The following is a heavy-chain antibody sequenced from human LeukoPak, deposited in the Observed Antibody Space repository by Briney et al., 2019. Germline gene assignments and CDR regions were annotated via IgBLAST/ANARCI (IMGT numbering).Heavy chain of an antibody. D-gene: IGHD6-13*01. J-gene: IGHJ6*02. Sequence: ASVKVSCKASGYTFTSYDISWVRQAPGQGLEWMGRIIPILGIANYAQKFQGRVTITADKSTSTAYMELSSLRSEDTAVYYCARSIAAASGGYYGMDVWGQGTTVTVSS. CDR2: IIPILGIA. CDR3: ARSIAAASGGYYGMDV. CDR1: GYTFTSYD. V-gene: IGHV1-69*04.